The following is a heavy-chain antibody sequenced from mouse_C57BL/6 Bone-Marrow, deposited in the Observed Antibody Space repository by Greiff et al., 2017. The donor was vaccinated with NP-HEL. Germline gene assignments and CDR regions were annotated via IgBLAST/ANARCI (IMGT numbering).Heavy chain of an antibody. CDR2: IWTGGGT. CDR3: ARCYYYGSSYYAMDY. CDR1: GFSLTSYA. Sequence: VKLMESGPGLVAPSQRLSITCTVSGFSLTSYAISWVRQPPGKGLEWLGVIWTGGGTNYNSALKSRLSISKDNSKSQVFLKMNSLQTDDTARYYCARCYYYGSSYYAMDYWGQGTSVTVSS. D-gene: IGHD1-1*01. J-gene: IGHJ4*01. V-gene: IGHV2-9-1*01.